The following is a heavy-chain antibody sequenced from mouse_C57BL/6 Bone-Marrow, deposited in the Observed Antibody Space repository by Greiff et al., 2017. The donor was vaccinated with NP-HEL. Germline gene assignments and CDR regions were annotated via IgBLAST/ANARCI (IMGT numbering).Heavy chain of an antibody. J-gene: IGHJ4*01. Sequence: EVKVVESGGGLVQPGGSLKLSCAASGFTFSDYGMAWVRQAPRKGPEWVAFISNLAYSIYYADTVTGRFTISRENAKNTLYLEMSSLRSEDTAMYYCARSFYGYYAMDYWGQGTSVTVSS. D-gene: IGHD1-1*01. V-gene: IGHV5-15*01. CDR3: ARSFYGYYAMDY. CDR2: ISNLAYSI. CDR1: GFTFSDYG.